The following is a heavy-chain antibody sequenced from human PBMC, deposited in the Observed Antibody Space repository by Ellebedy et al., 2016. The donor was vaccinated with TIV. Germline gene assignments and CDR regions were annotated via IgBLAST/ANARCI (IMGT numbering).Heavy chain of an antibody. D-gene: IGHD1-1*01. CDR2: IYTTGAT. V-gene: IGHV3-53*01. CDR1: DFTVSRND. Sequence: GESLKISXAASDFTVSRNDMIWVRQAPGKGLEWVSLIYTTGATYYADSVKGRFTISRDNSKKTLFLQMTSLGAEDTAVYYCVTRHNGAFDIWGQGTMATVSS. J-gene: IGHJ3*02. CDR3: VTRHNGAFDI.